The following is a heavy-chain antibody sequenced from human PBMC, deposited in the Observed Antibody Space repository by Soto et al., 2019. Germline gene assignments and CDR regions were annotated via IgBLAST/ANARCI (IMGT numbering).Heavy chain of an antibody. D-gene: IGHD3-22*01. CDR2: ISYSGNT. J-gene: IGHJ4*02. CDR3: ARDRAHFYETSGRLDL. CDR1: GDSMNNADYL. Sequence: LSLTCSVSGDSMNNADYLWTWIRQPPGKGLQWIGYISYSGNTFYNPSLKTRLTTSVDTSKNQFSVRLKSVTAADTAVYYCARDRAHFYETSGRLDLWGQGMLVTVSS. V-gene: IGHV4-30-4*01.